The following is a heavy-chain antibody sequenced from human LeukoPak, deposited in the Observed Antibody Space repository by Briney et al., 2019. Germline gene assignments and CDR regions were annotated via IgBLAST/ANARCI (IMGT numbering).Heavy chain of an antibody. J-gene: IGHJ4*02. CDR1: RFTFSNYA. CDR3: AIILFHGGHEIFDS. D-gene: IGHD4-23*01. CDR2: IQYDGSST. Sequence: GGSLRLSCAASRFTFSNYAMHWVRQAPGKGLEWVAFIQYDGSSTYYADSVKGRFTISRDNSKNTMYLQLNSLRTEDAAVYYCAIILFHGGHEIFDSWGQGTLVTVSS. V-gene: IGHV3-30*02.